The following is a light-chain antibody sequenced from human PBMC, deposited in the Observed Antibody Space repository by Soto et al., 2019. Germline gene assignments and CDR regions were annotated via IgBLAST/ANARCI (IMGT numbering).Light chain of an antibody. V-gene: IGKV2-24*01. CDR2: KSS. CDR1: QSLVTSDGNTY. J-gene: IGKJ5*01. CDR3: IQATQFPLT. Sequence: DIVMTQTPLSSPVTLGQPASISCRSSQSLVTSDGNTYLSWFQQRPGQPPRPLIYKSSNRLSGVPDRFSGSGAGTDFTLKISRVEVEDVGTYNCIQATQFPLTFGKGTRLDI.